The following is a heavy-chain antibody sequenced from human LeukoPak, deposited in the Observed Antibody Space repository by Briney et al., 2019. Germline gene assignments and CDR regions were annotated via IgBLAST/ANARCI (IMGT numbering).Heavy chain of an antibody. J-gene: IGHJ4*02. CDR1: GFTFITHA. CDR3: ASLASTVDY. D-gene: IGHD4-17*01. CDR2: ISSSGSTI. Sequence: GGSLRLSCAASGFTFITHAMTWVRQAPGKGLEWVSYISSSGSTIYYADSVKGRFTISRDNAKNSLYLQMNSLRAEDTAVYYCASLASTVDYWGQGTLVTVSS. V-gene: IGHV3-48*03.